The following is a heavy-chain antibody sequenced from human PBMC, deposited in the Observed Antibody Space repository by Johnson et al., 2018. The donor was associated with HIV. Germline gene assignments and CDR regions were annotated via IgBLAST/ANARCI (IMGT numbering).Heavy chain of an antibody. J-gene: IGHJ3*02. Sequence: EVQLVESGGGLVQPGGSLRLSCAASGFTVSNYYMTWVRQAPGKGLEWVANIKQDGSEKYYVDSVKGRFTISRDNSKNTLYLQMNSLRAEDTAVYYCARHSTSSTMGAFDIWGQGTMVTVSS. CDR2: IKQDGSEK. D-gene: IGHD6-6*01. CDR3: ARHSTSSTMGAFDI. V-gene: IGHV3-7*01. CDR1: GFTVSNYY.